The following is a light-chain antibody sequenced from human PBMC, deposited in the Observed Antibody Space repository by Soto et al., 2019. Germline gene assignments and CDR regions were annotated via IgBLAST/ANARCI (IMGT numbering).Light chain of an antibody. CDR1: SSDVGGYDY. CDR2: DVS. V-gene: IGLV2-14*01. Sequence: QSVLTQPASVSGSPGQSITISCTGTSSDVGGYDYGSWYQQHPGKAPRLILCDVSNRPLGVFNRFSGSKSGNTASLTISGLQAGDEGDYYCSSYTSSTTYVFGTGTKLTVL. CDR3: SSYTSSTTYV. J-gene: IGLJ1*01.